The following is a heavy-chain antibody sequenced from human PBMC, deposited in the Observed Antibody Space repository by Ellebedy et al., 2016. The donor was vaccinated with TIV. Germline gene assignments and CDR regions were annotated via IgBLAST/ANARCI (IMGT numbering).Heavy chain of an antibody. Sequence: GESLKISCAASGFTFSTYSMAWVRQAPGKGLEWVSYMSSSTGDKYYADSVKGRFTISRVNAEKSMYLQMNSLRDDDTAVYYCAREGRDGYNPYFDYWGQGILVTVSS. CDR2: MSSSTGDK. D-gene: IGHD5-24*01. CDR1: GFTFSTYS. V-gene: IGHV3-48*02. CDR3: AREGRDGYNPYFDY. J-gene: IGHJ4*02.